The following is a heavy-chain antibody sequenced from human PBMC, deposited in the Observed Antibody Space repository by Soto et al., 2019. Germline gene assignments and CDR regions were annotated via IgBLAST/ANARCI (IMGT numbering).Heavy chain of an antibody. J-gene: IGHJ3*02. V-gene: IGHV4-59*01. CDR1: GGSITRYY. CDR3: AAEGSYDILTGFYTPRSFDT. D-gene: IGHD3-9*01. CDR2: IFYSGAT. Sequence: SETLSLTCTVSGGSITRYYWSWIRQPPGKGLEWIGNIFYSGATNYSPSLKSRLTISVDTSKNQFSLTLRSVTAADTAVYYCAAEGSYDILTGFYTPRSFDTWGQGTMVTVS.